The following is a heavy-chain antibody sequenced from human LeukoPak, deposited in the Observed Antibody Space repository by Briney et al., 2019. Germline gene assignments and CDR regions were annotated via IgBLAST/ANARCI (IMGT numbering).Heavy chain of an antibody. Sequence: PSETLSLTCSVYGGSFSGYYWSWIRQPPGKGLEWVGAIHHSGSTNYNPSLQSRVTISVVTSKNQDSLKLSSVTAADTAVYYCARGYAIDYWGQGTLVTVSS. V-gene: IGHV4-34*01. CDR3: ARGYAIDY. J-gene: IGHJ4*02. CDR1: GGSFSGYY. CDR2: IHHSGST. D-gene: IGHD4-17*01.